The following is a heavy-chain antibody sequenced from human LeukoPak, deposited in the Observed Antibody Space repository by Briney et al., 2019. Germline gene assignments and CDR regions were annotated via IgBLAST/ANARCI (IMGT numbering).Heavy chain of an antibody. D-gene: IGHD2-15*01. CDR1: GFIFSSYE. CDR3: TRIYCSGGSCTE. CDR2: ISSSGSTT. V-gene: IGHV3-48*03. Sequence: GGSLRLSCAASGFIFSSYEMNWVRQAPGKGLKWVSYISSSGSTTYYADSVKGRFTISRDNAKNSLYLQMNSLRAEDTAVYYCTRIYCSGGSCTEWGQGTLVTVSS. J-gene: IGHJ4*02.